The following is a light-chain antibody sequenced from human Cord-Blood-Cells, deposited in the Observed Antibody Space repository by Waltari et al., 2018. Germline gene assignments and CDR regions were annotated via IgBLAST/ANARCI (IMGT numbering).Light chain of an antibody. V-gene: IGKV1-5*01. CDR3: QQYNSYPYT. CDR2: DAS. CDR1: QSISSW. J-gene: IGKJ2*01. Sequence: DIHMTQSHSTLSASVGDRVTITCRASQSISSWLAWYQQKPGKAPKLLIYDASSLESGVPSMFSGSGSGTEFTLTISSLQPDDFATYYCQQYNSYPYTFGQGTKLEIK.